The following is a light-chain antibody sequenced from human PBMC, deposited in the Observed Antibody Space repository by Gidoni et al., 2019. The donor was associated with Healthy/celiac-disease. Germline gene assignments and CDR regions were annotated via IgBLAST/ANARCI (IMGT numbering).Light chain of an antibody. CDR2: WAS. Sequence: DIVMTQSPDSLAVSLGERATINCKSSQSVLYSSNNKNYLAWYQQKPGQPPKLLIYWASTRESGVPDRFSGSESETDFTLTISSLQAEDVAVYYCQQYYSTPLAFGQGTRLEIK. J-gene: IGKJ5*01. V-gene: IGKV4-1*01. CDR1: QSVLYSSNNKNY. CDR3: QQYYSTPLA.